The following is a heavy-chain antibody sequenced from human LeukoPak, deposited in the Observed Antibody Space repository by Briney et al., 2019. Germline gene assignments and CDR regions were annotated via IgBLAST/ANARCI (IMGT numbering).Heavy chain of an antibody. CDR1: GYTFTSYA. D-gene: IGHD6-13*01. V-gene: IGHV7-4-1*02. CDR2: INTNTGNP. J-gene: IGHJ5*02. Sequence: ASGTVSCTASGYTFTSYAMNWVRQAPGQGLEWMGWINTNTGNPTYAQGFTGRFVFSLDTSVSTAYLQISSLKAEDTAVYYCARDQAAAGTVRGNWFDPWGQGTLVTVSS. CDR3: ARDQAAAGTVRGNWFDP.